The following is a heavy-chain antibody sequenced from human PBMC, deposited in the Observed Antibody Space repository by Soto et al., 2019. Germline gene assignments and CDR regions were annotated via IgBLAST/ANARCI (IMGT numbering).Heavy chain of an antibody. CDR1: GPIFNGYG. CDR2: ISYDGSNK. D-gene: IGHD6-19*01. Sequence: PWGSLRLSCVVPGPIFNGYGMHWVRQAPGKGLEWVAVISYDGSNKYYADSVKGRFTISRDNSKNTLYLQMNSLRAEDTAVYYCAKSSEEGGIAVAGYWGQGTLVNVSS. V-gene: IGHV3-30*18. CDR3: AKSSEEGGIAVAGY. J-gene: IGHJ4*02.